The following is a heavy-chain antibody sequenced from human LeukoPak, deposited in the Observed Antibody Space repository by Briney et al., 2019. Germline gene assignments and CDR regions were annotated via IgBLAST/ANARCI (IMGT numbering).Heavy chain of an antibody. Sequence: QPGGTLRLSCEVSGFTFRDYWMPWVRQAPVKGLVWGARINTDGSATSYVDSVKGRFTISRDNAKNTIYLQMNSLRAGETAGYYCARGMTYYFGSGKFDFWGQGTLVTVSS. CDR3: ARGMTYYFGSGKFDF. D-gene: IGHD3-10*01. CDR2: INTDGSAT. CDR1: GFTFRDYW. V-gene: IGHV3-74*01. J-gene: IGHJ4*02.